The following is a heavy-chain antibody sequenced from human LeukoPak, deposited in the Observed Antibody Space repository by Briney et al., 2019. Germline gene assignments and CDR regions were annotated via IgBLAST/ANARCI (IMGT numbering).Heavy chain of an antibody. J-gene: IGHJ4*02. CDR2: IYYSGST. D-gene: IGHD6-13*01. V-gene: IGHV4-39*07. CDR1: GGSISSSSYY. CDR3: ARPYYSSTWYFDY. Sequence: PSETLSLTCTVSGGSISSSSYYWGWIRQPPGKGLEWIGSIYYSGSTYYNPSLKSRVTISVDTSKNQFSLKLSSVTAADTAVYYCARPYYSSTWYFDYWGQGTLVTVSS.